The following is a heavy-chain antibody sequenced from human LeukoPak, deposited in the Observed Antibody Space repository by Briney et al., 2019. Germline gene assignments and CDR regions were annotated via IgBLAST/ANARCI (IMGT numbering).Heavy chain of an antibody. V-gene: IGHV4-59*01. CDR2: VSYTGST. D-gene: IGHD4-17*01. Sequence: PSETLSLTCTVSNASISNYYWSWIRQPPGKGLEWIGYVSYTGSTNYNPSLKSRVTMSVDTSKNQFSLNLSSVTAADTAMYYCARASTVTTWSLGYWGQGILVTVSS. CDR3: ARASTVTTWSLGY. CDR1: NASISNYY. J-gene: IGHJ4*02.